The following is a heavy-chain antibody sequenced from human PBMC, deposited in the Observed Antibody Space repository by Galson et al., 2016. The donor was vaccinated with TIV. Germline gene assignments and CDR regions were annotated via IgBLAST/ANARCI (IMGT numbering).Heavy chain of an antibody. CDR2: INAGNGDT. V-gene: IGHV1-3*01. J-gene: IGHJ4*02. CDR1: GYTFTTHA. D-gene: IGHD6-19*01. Sequence: VKVSCKASGYTFTTHAIHWVRQAPGHGLEWMGWINAGNGDTKYSQKFQGRVTISRDTSASTAYMELSSLTSEDTAMYYCARGATSDWPFDYWGQATLVTVSS. CDR3: ARGATSDWPFDY.